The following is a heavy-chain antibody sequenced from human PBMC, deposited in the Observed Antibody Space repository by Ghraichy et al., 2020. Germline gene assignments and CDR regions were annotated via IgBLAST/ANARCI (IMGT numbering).Heavy chain of an antibody. V-gene: IGHV4-39*01. CDR3: ARPAGAVAGYYFDY. J-gene: IGHJ4*02. CDR2: IYYSGST. D-gene: IGHD6-19*01. CDR1: GGSISSSSYY. Sequence: SETLSLTCTVSGGSISSSSYYWGWIRQPPGKGLEWIGSIYYSGSTYYNPSLKSRVTISVDTSKNQFSLKLSSVTAADTAVYYCARPAGAVAGYYFDYWGQGTLVTVSS.